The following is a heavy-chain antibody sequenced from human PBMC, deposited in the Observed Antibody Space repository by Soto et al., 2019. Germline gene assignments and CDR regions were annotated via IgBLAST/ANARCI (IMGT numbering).Heavy chain of an antibody. D-gene: IGHD2-2*03. CDR2: ISGSGGST. V-gene: IGHV3-23*01. Sequence: GGSLRLSCAASGFTFSSYAMSWVRQAPGKGLEWVSAISGSGGSTYYADSVKGGFTISRDNSKNTLYLKMNSLRAEDTAVYYCAKMGGGLLDIVVVPAANWFDPWGQGTLVTVSS. J-gene: IGHJ5*02. CDR1: GFTFSSYA. CDR3: AKMGGGLLDIVVVPAANWFDP.